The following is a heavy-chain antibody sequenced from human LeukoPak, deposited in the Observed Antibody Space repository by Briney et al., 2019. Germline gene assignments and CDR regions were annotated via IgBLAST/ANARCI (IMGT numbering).Heavy chain of an antibody. CDR2: ISGGGGST. CDR3: AKGSGINHYHWIDP. J-gene: IGHJ5*02. CDR1: GFTFSSYP. D-gene: IGHD3-10*01. V-gene: IGHV3-23*01. Sequence: AGGSLRLSCSASGFTFSSYPMNWVRQAPGKGLEWVSGISGGGGSTYYADSVKGRFTISRDNSKNTLYLQMDSLRAEDTALYYCAKGSGINHYHWIDPWGQGTLVTVSS.